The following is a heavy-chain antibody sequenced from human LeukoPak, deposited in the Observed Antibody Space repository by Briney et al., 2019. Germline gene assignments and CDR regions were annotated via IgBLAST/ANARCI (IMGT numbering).Heavy chain of an antibody. J-gene: IGHJ4*02. CDR1: GGSFSGYY. CDR2: INHSGST. CDR3: ADTAYDFWSGYSKTIY. Sequence: PSETLSLTCAAYGGSFSGYYWSWIRQPPGEGLEWIGEINHSGSTNYNPSLKSRVTISVDTSKNQFPLKLSSVTAADTAVYYCADTAYDFWSGYSKTIYWGQGTLVTVSS. V-gene: IGHV4-34*01. D-gene: IGHD3-3*01.